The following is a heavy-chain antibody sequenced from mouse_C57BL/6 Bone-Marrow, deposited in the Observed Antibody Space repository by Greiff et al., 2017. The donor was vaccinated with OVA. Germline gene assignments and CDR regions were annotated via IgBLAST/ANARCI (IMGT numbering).Heavy chain of an antibody. Sequence: EVQLVESGGGLVKPGGSLKLSCAASGFTFSDYGMHWVRQAPEKGLEWVAYISSGSSTIYYADTVKGRFTISRDNAKNTLFLQMTSLRSEDTAMXNCARQEGYSNYSALDYWGQGTSDTVSS. CDR1: GFTFSDYG. D-gene: IGHD2-3*01. CDR2: ISSGSSTI. V-gene: IGHV5-17*01. CDR3: ARQEGYSNYSALDY. J-gene: IGHJ4*01.